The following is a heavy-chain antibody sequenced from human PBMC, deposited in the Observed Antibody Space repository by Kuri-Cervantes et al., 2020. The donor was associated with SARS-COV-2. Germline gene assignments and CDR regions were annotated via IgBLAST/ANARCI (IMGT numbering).Heavy chain of an antibody. CDR2: TRNKANSYTT. V-gene: IGHV3-72*01. D-gene: IGHD6-19*01. J-gene: IGHJ4*02. Sequence: GGSLRLSCAASGFTFSDHYMDWVRQAPGKGLEWVGRTRNKANSYTTEYAASVKGRFTISRDDSKNLLYLQMNSLKTEDTAVYYCASAVAGLFDYWGQGTLVTVSS. CDR3: ASAVAGLFDY. CDR1: GFTFSDHY.